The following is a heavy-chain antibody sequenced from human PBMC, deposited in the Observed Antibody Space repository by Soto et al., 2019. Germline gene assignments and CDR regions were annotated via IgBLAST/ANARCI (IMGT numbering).Heavy chain of an antibody. Sequence: SETLSLTCRVSDVSFSGYYCSWIRQPPGEGLEWIGELNSSGSTKFNPSLKSRVTLSIDTSKDQFSLRLSSVTSADTAVYYCARDSGGLRLEESSLYGEKDSFDVWDQGTLVTVSS. CDR2: LNSSGST. V-gene: IGHV4-34*01. J-gene: IGHJ3*01. D-gene: IGHD3-16*02. CDR1: DVSFSGYY. CDR3: ARDSGGLRLEESSLYGEKDSFDV.